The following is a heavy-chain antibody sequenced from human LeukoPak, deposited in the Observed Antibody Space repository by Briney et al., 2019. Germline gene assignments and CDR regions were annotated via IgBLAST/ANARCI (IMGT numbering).Heavy chain of an antibody. CDR1: GFTFSSYA. Sequence: GGSLSLSCAASGFTFSSYAMSWDRQAPGQGLEWVSALSVSGASTYYADSVKGRFTISRDNSKNTLYLQMNSLRAEETAVYYCAKGPYDSSVSDYWGQGTLVTVSS. D-gene: IGHD3-22*01. CDR3: AKGPYDSSVSDY. J-gene: IGHJ4*02. V-gene: IGHV3-23*01. CDR2: LSVSGAST.